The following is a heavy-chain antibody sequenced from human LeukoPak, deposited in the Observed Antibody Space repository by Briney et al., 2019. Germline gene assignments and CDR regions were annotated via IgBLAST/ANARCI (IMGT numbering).Heavy chain of an antibody. CDR2: IYWDDDK. V-gene: IGHV2-5*02. CDR3: ARLMIVVDGFDY. CDR1: GFSLSTSGVG. Sequence: SGPTLVNPTQTLTLTCTFSGFSLSTSGVGVGWIRQPPGKALEWLALIYWDDDKRYSPSLKSRLTITKDTSKNQVVLTMTNVDPVDTATYYCARLMIVVDGFDYWGQGTLVTVSS. J-gene: IGHJ4*02. D-gene: IGHD3-22*01.